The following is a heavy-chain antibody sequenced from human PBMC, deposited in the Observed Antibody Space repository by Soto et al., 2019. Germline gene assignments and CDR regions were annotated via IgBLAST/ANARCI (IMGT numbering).Heavy chain of an antibody. V-gene: IGHV3-23*01. CDR1: GFTFSSYA. CDR2: ISGSGGST. D-gene: IGHD5-12*01. J-gene: IGHJ3*02. CDR3: AKDSALGSGYAPIKPADRHDAFDI. Sequence: EVQLLESGGGLVQPGGSLRLSCAASGFTFSSYAMSWVRQAPGKGLEWVSAISGSGGSTYYADSVKGRFTISRDNSKNTLYLQMNSLRAEDTAVYYCAKDSALGSGYAPIKPADRHDAFDIWGQGTMVTVSS.